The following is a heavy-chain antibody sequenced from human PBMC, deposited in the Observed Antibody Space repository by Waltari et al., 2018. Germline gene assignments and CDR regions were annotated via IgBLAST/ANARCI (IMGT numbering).Heavy chain of an antibody. CDR3: ARHGYVGPFDY. J-gene: IGHJ4*02. CDR2: IYYSGST. D-gene: IGHD3-16*01. V-gene: IGHV4-59*01. CDR1: GGSISRYY. Sequence: QVQLQESGPGLVKPSEPLSLTCTVPGGSISRYYWSWIRQPPGKGLEWIGYIYYSGSTNYNPSLKSRVTISVDTSKNQFSLKLSSVTAADTAVYYCARHGYVGPFDYWGQGTLVTVSS.